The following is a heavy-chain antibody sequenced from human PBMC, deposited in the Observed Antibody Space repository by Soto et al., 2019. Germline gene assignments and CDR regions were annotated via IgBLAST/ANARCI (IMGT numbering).Heavy chain of an antibody. CDR1: AGSISSGDYY. CDR2: IYYSGST. Sequence: QVQLRESGPGLVKPSQTLSLTCTVSAGSISSGDYYWSWIRQSPGKGLEWIGYIYYSGSTYYNPSLKSRVTISVDTSKKHFSLKLNSVTDADTAVYYCAGRGAVAFNGWFDPWGQGTMVTVSS. J-gene: IGHJ5*02. D-gene: IGHD6-19*01. CDR3: AGRGAVAFNGWFDP. V-gene: IGHV4-30-4*01.